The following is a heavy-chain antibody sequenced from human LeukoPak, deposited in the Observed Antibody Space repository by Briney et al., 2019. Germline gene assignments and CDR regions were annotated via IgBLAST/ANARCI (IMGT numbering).Heavy chain of an antibody. V-gene: IGHV4-34*01. CDR1: GGSFSGYY. D-gene: IGHD5-18*01. CDR2: INHSGST. CDR3: ARVHSNYLQLWLSHFDY. Sequence: PSETLSLTCAVYGGSFSGYYWSWIRQPPGKGLGWIGEINHSGSTNYNPSLKSRVTISVDTSKNQFSLKLSSVTAADTAVYYCARVHSNYLQLWLSHFDYWGQGTLVTVSS. J-gene: IGHJ4*02.